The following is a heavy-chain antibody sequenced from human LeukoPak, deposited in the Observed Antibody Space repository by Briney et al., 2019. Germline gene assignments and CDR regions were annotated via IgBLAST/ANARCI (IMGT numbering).Heavy chain of an antibody. J-gene: IGHJ4*02. CDR1: GFTFSSYA. CDR3: ARDAMTTVTFDY. CDR2: ISSSSSYI. Sequence: GGSLRLSCAASGFTFSSYAMSWVRQAPGKGLEWVSSISSSSSYIYYADSVKGRFTISRDNAKNSLYLQMNSLRAEDTAVYYCARDAMTTVTFDYWGQGTLVTVSS. D-gene: IGHD4-17*01. V-gene: IGHV3-21*01.